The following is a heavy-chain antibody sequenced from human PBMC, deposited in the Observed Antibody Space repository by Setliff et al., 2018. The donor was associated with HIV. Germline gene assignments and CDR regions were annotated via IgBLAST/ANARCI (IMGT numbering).Heavy chain of an antibody. CDR3: TRETYYYDSSGYLGWFDP. CDR1: GFSFSNYW. V-gene: IGHV3-49*04. CDR2: TRSKAYGETT. D-gene: IGHD3-22*01. J-gene: IGHJ5*02. Sequence: GGSLRLSCAASGFSFSNYWMNWVRQVPGKGLEWVGRTRSKAYGETTEYAASVKGRFTISRDDSKSIAYLQMNSLKTEDTAVYYCTRETYYYDSSGYLGWFDPWGQGTLVTVSS.